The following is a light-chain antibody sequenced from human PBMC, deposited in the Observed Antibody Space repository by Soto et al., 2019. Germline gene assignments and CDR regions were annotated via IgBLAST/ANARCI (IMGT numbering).Light chain of an antibody. V-gene: IGLV1-51*02. J-gene: IGLJ1*01. CDR1: SSNIGNNY. CDR3: GTWDSSLSAYV. Sequence: QSVLTQPPSVSAAPGQKVTISCSGSSSNIGNNYVSWYQQLPGPAPKLLIYENNKRPSGIPDRFSGSKSGTSATLGITGLQTGDEADYYCGTWDSSLSAYVFGTGTQVTVL. CDR2: ENN.